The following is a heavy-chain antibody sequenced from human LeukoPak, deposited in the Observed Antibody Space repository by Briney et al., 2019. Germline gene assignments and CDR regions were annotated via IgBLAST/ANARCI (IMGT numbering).Heavy chain of an antibody. V-gene: IGHV4-59*01. J-gene: IGHJ3*02. Sequence: PSETLSLTCTVSGGSISSYYWSWIRQPPGKGLEWIGYTYYSGSTNYNPSLKSRVTISVDTSKNQFSLKLSSVTAADTAVYYCARGLLDGYTHPAAFDIWGQGTMVTVSS. CDR3: ARGLLDGYTHPAAFDI. CDR2: TYYSGST. CDR1: GGSISSYY. D-gene: IGHD5-24*01.